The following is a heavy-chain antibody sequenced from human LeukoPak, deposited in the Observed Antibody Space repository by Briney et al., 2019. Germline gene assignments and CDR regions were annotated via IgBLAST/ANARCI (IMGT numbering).Heavy chain of an antibody. Sequence: GGPLRLSCAASGFTFSSFAMHWVRQAPGKGLEWVAVISYDGSDKYYADSVKGRFTISRDNSKNTLYLQMNSLRAEDTAVYYCAKAPYDSSGSYYYHYGMDVWGQGTTVTVSS. J-gene: IGHJ6*02. CDR2: ISYDGSDK. CDR3: AKAPYDSSGSYYYHYGMDV. CDR1: GFTFSSFA. V-gene: IGHV3-30*18. D-gene: IGHD3-22*01.